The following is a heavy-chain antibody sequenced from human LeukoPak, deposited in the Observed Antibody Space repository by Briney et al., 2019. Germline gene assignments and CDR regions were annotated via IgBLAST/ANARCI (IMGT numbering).Heavy chain of an antibody. D-gene: IGHD3-10*01. CDR2: INHSGST. V-gene: IGHV4-34*01. CDR1: GGSFSGYY. Sequence: SETLSLTCAVYGGSFSGYYWSWIRQHPGKGLEWIGEINHSGSTNYNPSLKSRVTISVDTSKNQFSLKLSSVTAADTAVYYCARGARGYGSGKCYFDYWGQGTLVTVSS. J-gene: IGHJ4*02. CDR3: ARGARGYGSGKCYFDY.